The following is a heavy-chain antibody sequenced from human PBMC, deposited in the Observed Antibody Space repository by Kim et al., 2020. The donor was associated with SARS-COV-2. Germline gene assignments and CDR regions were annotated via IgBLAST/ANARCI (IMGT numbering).Heavy chain of an antibody. Sequence: SETLSLTCTVSGGSISSYYWSWIRQPPGKGLEWIGYIYYSGSTNYNPSLKSRVTISVDTSKNQFSLKLSSVTAADTAVYYCARASNYDSSGYYKGAYYFDYWGQGTLVTVSS. D-gene: IGHD3-22*01. CDR3: ARASNYDSSGYYKGAYYFDY. CDR2: IYYSGST. J-gene: IGHJ4*02. V-gene: IGHV4-59*01. CDR1: GGSISSYY.